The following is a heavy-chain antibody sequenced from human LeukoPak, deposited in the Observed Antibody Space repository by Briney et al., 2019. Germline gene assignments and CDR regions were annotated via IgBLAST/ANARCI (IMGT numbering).Heavy chain of an antibody. CDR1: GGSINNYY. D-gene: IGHD3-22*01. V-gene: IGHV4-59*01. Sequence: PSETLSLTCTVSGGSINNYYWSWIRQPPGKGLEWIGDIHYSGSTSSNPSLKNRVTISVDTSKNQFSLKLSSVTAADTAVYHCARDRGDYDSSGYYGYFDYWGQGALVTVSS. CDR3: ARDRGDYDSSGYYGYFDY. J-gene: IGHJ4*02. CDR2: IHYSGST.